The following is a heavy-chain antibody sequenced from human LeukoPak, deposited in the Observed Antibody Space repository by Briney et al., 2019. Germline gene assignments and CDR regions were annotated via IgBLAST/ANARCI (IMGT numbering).Heavy chain of an antibody. CDR1: GYTFTGYY. D-gene: IGHD6-13*01. Sequence: ASVKVSCKASGYTFTGYYMHWVRQAPGQGLEWMGWINPNSGGTNYAQKFQGRVTMIRGTSISTAYMKLTRLRSDDTAVYYCARGVSQQLWSWYDPWGQGTLVTVSS. J-gene: IGHJ5*02. V-gene: IGHV1-2*02. CDR2: INPNSGGT. CDR3: ARGVSQQLWSWYDP.